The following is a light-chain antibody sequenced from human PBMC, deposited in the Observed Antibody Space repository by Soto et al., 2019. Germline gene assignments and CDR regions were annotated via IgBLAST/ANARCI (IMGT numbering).Light chain of an antibody. Sequence: QSVLTQPPSASGTPGQRVTISCSGSSSNIGSNYVYWYQQLPGTAPKLLIYRNNQRPSGVPDRFSGSKSGTSASLAISGLRSEDEAYYYCAAWDDSLNVVFGGGTKVTVL. CDR3: AAWDDSLNVV. CDR2: RNN. J-gene: IGLJ2*01. V-gene: IGLV1-47*01. CDR1: SSNIGSNY.